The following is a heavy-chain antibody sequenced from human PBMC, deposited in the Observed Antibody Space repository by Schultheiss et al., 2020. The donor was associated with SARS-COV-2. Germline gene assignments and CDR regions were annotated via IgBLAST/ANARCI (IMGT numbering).Heavy chain of an antibody. CDR2: IYYSGST. V-gene: IGHV4-38-2*02. Sequence: SETLSLTCAVSGYSISSGYYWGWIRQPPGKGLEWIGYIYYSGSTYYNPSLKSRVTISVDTSKNQFSLKLSSVTAADTAVYYCAREADYYGMDVWGQGTTVTVSS. CDR1: GYSISSGYY. J-gene: IGHJ6*02. CDR3: AREADYYGMDV.